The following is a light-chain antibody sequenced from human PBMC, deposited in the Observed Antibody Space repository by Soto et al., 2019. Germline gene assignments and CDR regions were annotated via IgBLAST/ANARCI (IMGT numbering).Light chain of an antibody. V-gene: IGKV3-15*01. CDR1: QSINSH. CDR3: QQYNSWPT. Sequence: ETLMTQSPATLSLSPGERATLSCRASQSINSHLAWYQQQPGQAPRLLIYGASSRATGIPARFSGSESGTEFTLTISSLQSEDFAVYYCQQYNSWPTFGQGTKVEIK. CDR2: GAS. J-gene: IGKJ1*01.